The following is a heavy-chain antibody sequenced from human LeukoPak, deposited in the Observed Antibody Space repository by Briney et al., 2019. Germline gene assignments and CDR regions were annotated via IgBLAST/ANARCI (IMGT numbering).Heavy chain of an antibody. CDR2: ISAYNGNT. J-gene: IGHJ4*02. Sequence: ASVRVSCKASGYTFSSYGISWVRQAPGQGLEWMGWISAYNGNTNYAQKLQGRVTMTTDTSTSTAYMELRSLRSDDTAVYYCARDRGGGYSSSWSWDYWGQGTLVTVSS. D-gene: IGHD6-13*01. V-gene: IGHV1-18*01. CDR1: GYTFSSYG. CDR3: ARDRGGGYSSSWSWDY.